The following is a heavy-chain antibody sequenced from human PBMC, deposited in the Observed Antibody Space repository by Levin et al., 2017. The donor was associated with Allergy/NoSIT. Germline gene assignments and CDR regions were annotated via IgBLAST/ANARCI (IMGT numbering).Heavy chain of an antibody. Sequence: PGGSLRLSCADFGLSIRGFAMHWVRQAPGKGLEWVAVIGYDGSSEFYADSVKGRFTVSRDIPKNTVFLQMYSLRPEDTAVYYCARLGIGVRLLAPNFDYWGQGTLVTVSS. CDR3: ARLGIGVRLLAPNFDY. J-gene: IGHJ4*02. D-gene: IGHD3-3*01. CDR2: IGYDGSSE. CDR1: GLSIRGFA. V-gene: IGHV3-30*04.